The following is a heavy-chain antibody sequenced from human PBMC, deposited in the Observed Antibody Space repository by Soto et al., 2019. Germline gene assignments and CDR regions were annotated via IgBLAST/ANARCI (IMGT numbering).Heavy chain of an antibody. V-gene: IGHV1-18*04. J-gene: IGHJ4*02. CDR1: GYSFSNNG. CDR3: ARDLGYVDYGTDF. D-gene: IGHD4-17*01. CDR2: INGDNGNT. Sequence: QVQLVQSGAEVKKPGASVKVSCQASGYSFSNNGISWVRQAPGQGFEWMGWINGDNGNTNYAQKLQGRVTMTTDTSTSTAYMQLRSLRSNDTAVYYCARDLGYVDYGTDFWGQGTLVTVSS.